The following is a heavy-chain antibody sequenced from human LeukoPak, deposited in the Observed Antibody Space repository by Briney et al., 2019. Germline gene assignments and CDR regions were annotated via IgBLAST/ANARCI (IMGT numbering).Heavy chain of an antibody. J-gene: IGHJ3*02. CDR2: IYYSGST. V-gene: IGHV4-59*01. CDR1: GGSISSYY. Sequence: SETLSLTCTVSGGSISSYYWSWIRQPPGKRLEWIGHIYYSGSTNYNPSLKSRVTISVDTSKNQFSLKLTSVTAADTAVYYCARRRGGQFDWLLYVGEAFDIWGQGTMVTVSS. D-gene: IGHD3-9*01. CDR3: ARRRGGQFDWLLYVGEAFDI.